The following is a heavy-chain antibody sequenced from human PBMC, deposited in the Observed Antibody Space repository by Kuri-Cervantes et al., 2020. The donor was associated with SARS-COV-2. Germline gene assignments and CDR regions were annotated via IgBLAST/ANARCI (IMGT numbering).Heavy chain of an antibody. Sequence: GESLKISCAASGFAFSGSAMHWARQASGKGLEWVGRIRSKANSYATAYAASVKGRFTISRDDSKNTAYLQMNSLKTEDTAVYYCTMGDWFDPWGQGTLVTVSS. J-gene: IGHJ5*02. CDR1: GFAFSGSA. CDR2: IRSKANSYAT. CDR3: TMGDWFDP. V-gene: IGHV3-73*01. D-gene: IGHD3-16*01.